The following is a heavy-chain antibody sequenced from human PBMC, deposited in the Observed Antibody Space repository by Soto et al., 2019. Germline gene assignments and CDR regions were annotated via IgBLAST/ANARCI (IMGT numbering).Heavy chain of an antibody. CDR1: GFTFSNYW. V-gene: IGHV3-74*01. Sequence: EVKLVESGGGLVQPGGSLRLSCAASGFTFSNYWMYWVRQAPGQGLVWVSGINSDGSVSRYADSVKGRLTISRDNVKNPLYLQMNSLRVEDTAVYYCARGDCVGGSCYSLAGSFYYYMDVWGKGTTVTVFS. D-gene: IGHD2-15*01. CDR2: INSDGSVS. CDR3: ARGDCVGGSCYSLAGSFYYYMDV. J-gene: IGHJ6*03.